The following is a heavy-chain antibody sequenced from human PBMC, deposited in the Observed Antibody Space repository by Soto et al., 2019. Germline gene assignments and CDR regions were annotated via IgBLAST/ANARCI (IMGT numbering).Heavy chain of an antibody. Sequence: SETLSLTCTVSGGSSSNYYWSWIRQPPGKGLEWIGYIYYSGSTNYNPSLKSRVTISVDTSKNQFSLKLSSVTAADTAVYYCARRYGPGFDYWGQGTLVTVSS. J-gene: IGHJ4*02. CDR2: IYYSGST. D-gene: IGHD4-17*01. CDR3: ARRYGPGFDY. CDR1: GGSSSNYY. V-gene: IGHV4-59*08.